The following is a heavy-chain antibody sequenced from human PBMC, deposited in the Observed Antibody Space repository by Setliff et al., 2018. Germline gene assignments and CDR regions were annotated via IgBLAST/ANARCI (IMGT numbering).Heavy chain of an antibody. J-gene: IGHJ4*02. CDR1: GGSISSRSYY. Sequence: SETLSLTCTVSGGSISSRSYYWGWIRQPPGKGLEWIGSIYHSGSSYYNPSLRSRVTISVDTSKNQFSLILRSVTAADTAVYYCASRRLARYFDNWGPGTLVTVSS. D-gene: IGHD2-21*01. CDR2: IYHSGSS. V-gene: IGHV4-39*07. CDR3: ASRRLARYFDN.